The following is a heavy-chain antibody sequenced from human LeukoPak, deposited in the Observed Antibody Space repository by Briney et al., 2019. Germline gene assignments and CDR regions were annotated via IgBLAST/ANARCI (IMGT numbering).Heavy chain of an antibody. V-gene: IGHV4-34*01. Sequence: PSETLSLTCTVSGGSISSYYWSWIRQPPGKGLEWIGEINHSGSTNYNPSLKSRVTISVDTSKNQFSLKLSSVTAADTAVYYCARRRYYGSGRIDVPRMYYYYYYMDVWGKGTTVTISS. D-gene: IGHD3-10*01. CDR1: GGSISSYY. CDR2: INHSGST. J-gene: IGHJ6*03. CDR3: ARRRYYGSGRIDVPRMYYYYYYMDV.